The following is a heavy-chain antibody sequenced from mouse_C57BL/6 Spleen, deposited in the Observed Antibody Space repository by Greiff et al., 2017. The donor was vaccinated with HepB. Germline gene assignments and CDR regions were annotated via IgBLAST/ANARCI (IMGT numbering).Heavy chain of an antibody. D-gene: IGHD1-1*01. CDR3: ARDEAYYYGSVWFAY. V-gene: IGHV1-55*01. CDR2: IYPGSGST. Sequence: QVQLQQPGAELVKPGASVKMSCKASGYTFTSYWITWVKQRPGQGLEWIGDIYPGSGSTNYNEKFKSKATLTVDTSSSTAYMQLSSLTSEDSAVYYCARDEAYYYGSVWFAYWGQGTLVTVSA. J-gene: IGHJ3*01. CDR1: GYTFTSYW.